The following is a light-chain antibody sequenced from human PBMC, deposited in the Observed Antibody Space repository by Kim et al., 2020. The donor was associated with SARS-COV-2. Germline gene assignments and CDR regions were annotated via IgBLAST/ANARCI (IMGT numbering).Light chain of an antibody. J-gene: IGKJ5*01. Sequence: EIVLTQSPATLSLSPGERATLSCRASQSASSYLAWYQQKPGQAPRLLIYDASSRATGIPSRFSGSGSGTDFTLTISSLEPEDFAVYYCQQRSNWPITFGQGTRLEIK. CDR3: QQRSNWPIT. CDR2: DAS. V-gene: IGKV3-11*01. CDR1: QSASSY.